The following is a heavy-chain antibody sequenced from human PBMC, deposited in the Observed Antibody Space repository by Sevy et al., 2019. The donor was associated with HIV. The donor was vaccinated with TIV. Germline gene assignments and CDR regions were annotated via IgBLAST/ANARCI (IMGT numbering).Heavy chain of an antibody. CDR2: INQDERHI. CDR3: GRDPYWGAIDR. V-gene: IGHV3-7*01. D-gene: IGHD3-10*01. CDR1: GFTFSDFW. J-gene: IGHJ5*02. Sequence: GGSLRLSCEVSGFTFSDFWMTWVRQSPGKGLEWVAYINQDERHINLLDSVRGRYTISRDNAKNSLYLQMDSLRAEDTAIYCCGRDPYWGAIDRWGQGTLVTVSS.